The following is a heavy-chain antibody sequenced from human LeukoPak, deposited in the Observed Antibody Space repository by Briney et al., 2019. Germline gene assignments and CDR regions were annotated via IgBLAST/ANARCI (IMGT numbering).Heavy chain of an antibody. V-gene: IGHV4-59*08. CDR1: GGSIRSNY. Sequence: KPSETLSLTCTVSGGSIRSNYWSWIRQTPGKGLEWIAYINYSGNTNNNPSLKSRVTISIDTSKSQFSLELSSVTAADTAIYYCARHGQDTGNFYAHFDYWGQGTLVTVSS. CDR2: INYSGNT. J-gene: IGHJ4*02. CDR3: ARHGQDTGNFYAHFDY. D-gene: IGHD1-26*01.